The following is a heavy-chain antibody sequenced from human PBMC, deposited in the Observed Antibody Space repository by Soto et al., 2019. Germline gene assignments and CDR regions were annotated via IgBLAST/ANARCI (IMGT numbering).Heavy chain of an antibody. V-gene: IGHV3-21*01. D-gene: IGHD3-16*02. CDR3: ARGTYDYVWGIYRYTGFDY. CDR1: GFTFSSYS. J-gene: IGHJ4*02. Sequence: GGSLRLSCAASGFTFSSYSMNWVRQAPGKGLEWVSSISSSSSYIYYADSVKGRFTISRDNAKNSLYLQMNSLRAEDTAVYYCARGTYDYVWGIYRYTGFDYWGQGTLVTVSS. CDR2: ISSSSSYI.